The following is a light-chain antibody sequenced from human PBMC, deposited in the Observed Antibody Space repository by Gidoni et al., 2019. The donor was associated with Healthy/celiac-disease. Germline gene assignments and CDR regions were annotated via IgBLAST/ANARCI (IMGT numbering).Light chain of an antibody. V-gene: IGKV1-5*01. CDR3: LQYNSYPWT. CDR1: QSINIW. J-gene: IGKJ1*01. CDR2: DAS. Sequence: DIQMTQSPSTLSASVGDRVTIPCRATQSINIWLAWYQQKPGKAPKLLIYDASSLESGVPSRFSGSGSGTEFTLTISSLQPDDFATYYCLQYNSYPWTFGQGTKVEIK.